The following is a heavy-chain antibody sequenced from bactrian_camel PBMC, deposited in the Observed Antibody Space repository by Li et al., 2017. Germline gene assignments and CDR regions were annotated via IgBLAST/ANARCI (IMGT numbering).Heavy chain of an antibody. CDR3: AQDLNPALYTDYTFGY. CDR2: ISSDGRT. D-gene: IGHD2*01. J-gene: IGHJ6*01. V-gene: IGHV3S10*01. CDR1: GFSFGTYY. Sequence: VQLVESGGGLVQPGGSLRLSCAASGFSFGTYYMNWYRQPPGRRCELVASISSDGRTYYTDSVKGRFTISQDNAKNTVYLQMNSLKTEDMAMYYCAQDLNPALYTDYTFGYWGQGTQVTVS.